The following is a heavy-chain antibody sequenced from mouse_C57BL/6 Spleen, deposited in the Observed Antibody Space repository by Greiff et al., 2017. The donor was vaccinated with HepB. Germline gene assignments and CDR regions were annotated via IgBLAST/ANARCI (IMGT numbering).Heavy chain of an antibody. Sequence: EVHLVESGPGLVKPSQSLSLTCSVTGYSITSGYYWNWIRQFPGNKLEWMGYISYDGSNNYNPSLKNRISITRYTSKNQFFLKLNSVTTEDTATYYCARGDLLGFAYWGQGTLVTVSA. CDR1: GYSITSGYY. CDR2: ISYDGSN. V-gene: IGHV3-6*01. CDR3: ARGDLLGFAY. J-gene: IGHJ3*01.